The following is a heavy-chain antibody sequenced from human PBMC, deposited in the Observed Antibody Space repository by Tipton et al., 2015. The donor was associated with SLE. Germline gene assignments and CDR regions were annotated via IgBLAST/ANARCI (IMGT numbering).Heavy chain of an antibody. Sequence: LRLSCTVSGDSISNSPYYWGWIRQPPGKGLQWIGNIYYSGSTYYNPSLKSRVTISVDTSKNQFSLKLNSVTAADTAVYYCARRGALAAAGVYYYYGMDVWGQGTTVTVSS. CDR3: ARRGALAAAGVYYYYGMDV. D-gene: IGHD6-13*01. J-gene: IGHJ6*02. CDR1: GDSISNSPYY. V-gene: IGHV4-39*07. CDR2: IYYSGST.